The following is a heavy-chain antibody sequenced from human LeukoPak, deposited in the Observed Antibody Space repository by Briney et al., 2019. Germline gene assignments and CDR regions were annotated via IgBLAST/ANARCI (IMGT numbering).Heavy chain of an antibody. J-gene: IGHJ5*02. Sequence: ASVKVSCKASGYTFTSYYMHWVRQAPGQGLEWMGIINPSGGSTSYAQKFQGRVTMTRDMSTSTVYMEQSSLRSEDTAVYYCARSRLPTYNWFDPWGQRTLVTVSS. CDR3: ARSRLPTYNWFDP. CDR1: GYTFTSYY. D-gene: IGHD5-18*01. V-gene: IGHV1-46*01. CDR2: INPSGGST.